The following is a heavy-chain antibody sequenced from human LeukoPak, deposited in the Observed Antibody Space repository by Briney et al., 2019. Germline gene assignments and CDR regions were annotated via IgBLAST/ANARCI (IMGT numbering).Heavy chain of an antibody. CDR1: EVTFRNNW. Sequence: GGSLRLSCEVSEVTFRNNWMSWVRQAPGKGLEWVANVKQDGSEKYYVESVKGRFTISRDNAKNSLYLQMNSLKAEDTAVYYCARGKYDSSPFLQHWGQGTLVTVSS. J-gene: IGHJ1*01. V-gene: IGHV3-7*03. D-gene: IGHD3-22*01. CDR3: ARGKYDSSPFLQH. CDR2: VKQDGSEK.